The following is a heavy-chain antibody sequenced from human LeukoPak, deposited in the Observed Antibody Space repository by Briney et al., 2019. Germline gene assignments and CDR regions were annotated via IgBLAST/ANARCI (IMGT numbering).Heavy chain of an antibody. CDR2: IWYDGSNK. J-gene: IGHJ3*02. Sequence: GGSLRLSCAASGFAFSSYGMDWVRQAPGKGLAWVAAIWYDGSNKHYADSVKGRFTISRDNSKNTLYLQINSLRAEDTAVYYCAREYYYDSSLAFDIWGQGTMVTVSS. CDR1: GFAFSSYG. CDR3: AREYYYDSSLAFDI. D-gene: IGHD3-22*01. V-gene: IGHV3-33*01.